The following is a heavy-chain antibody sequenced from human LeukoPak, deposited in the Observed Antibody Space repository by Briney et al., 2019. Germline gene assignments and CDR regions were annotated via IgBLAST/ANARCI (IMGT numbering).Heavy chain of an antibody. D-gene: IGHD3-22*01. CDR1: GGSISSNNW. CDR2: IYHDGST. J-gene: IGHJ4*02. V-gene: IGHV4-4*02. CDR3: ARTTYYYDSSGYYDY. Sequence: PSETLSLTCAVSGGSISSNNWWIWVRQSPEKGLEWIGEIYHDGSTNYNSSLKSRVTISVDTSKNQFSLKLSSVTAADTAVYYCARTTYYYDSSGYYDYWGQGTLVTVSS.